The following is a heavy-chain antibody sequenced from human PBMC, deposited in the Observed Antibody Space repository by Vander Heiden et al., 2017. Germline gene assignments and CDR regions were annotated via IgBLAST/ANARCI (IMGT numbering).Heavy chain of an antibody. J-gene: IGHJ5*02. CDR1: GASVSSNDYY. CDR3: AREVVTATLNWFDP. D-gene: IGHD2-21*02. CDR2: IYFSGTT. Sequence: QVQLQESGPGLVKPSETLSLTCTVSGASVSSNDYYWGWIRQPPGKGLEWIEYIYFSGTTNYNPSLKSRVTMSVDTSKNQFSLNLTSVTAADTAVYYCAREVVTATLNWFDPWGQGTLVTVSS. V-gene: IGHV4-61*08.